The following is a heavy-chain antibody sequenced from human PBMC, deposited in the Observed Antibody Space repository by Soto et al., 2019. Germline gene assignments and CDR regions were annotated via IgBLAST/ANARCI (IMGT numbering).Heavy chain of an antibody. J-gene: IGHJ3*02. CDR3: ARNDYGDSLDAFDI. CDR2: IYYSGST. Sequence: QVQLQESGPGLVKPSETLSLTCTVSGGSISSYYWSWIRQPPGKGLEWIGYIYYSGSTNYNPSLKSRVTISVDTYKNQFSLKLSSVTAADTAVYYCARNDYGDSLDAFDIWGQGTMVTVSS. CDR1: GGSISSYY. D-gene: IGHD4-17*01. V-gene: IGHV4-59*08.